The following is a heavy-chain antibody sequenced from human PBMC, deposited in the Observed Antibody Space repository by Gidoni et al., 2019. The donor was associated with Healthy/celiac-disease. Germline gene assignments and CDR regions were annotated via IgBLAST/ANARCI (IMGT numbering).Heavy chain of an antibody. CDR1: GFTFSSYS. Sequence: EVQLVESGGGLVKPGGSLRLSCAASGFTFSSYSMNWVRQAPGKGLEWVSSISSSSSYIYYADSVKGRFTISRDNAKNSLYLQMNSLRAEDTAVYYCARDRAGITIFGVVNEYYFDYWGQGTLVTVSS. CDR3: ARDRAGITIFGVVNEYYFDY. D-gene: IGHD3-3*01. V-gene: IGHV3-21*01. J-gene: IGHJ4*02. CDR2: ISSSSSYI.